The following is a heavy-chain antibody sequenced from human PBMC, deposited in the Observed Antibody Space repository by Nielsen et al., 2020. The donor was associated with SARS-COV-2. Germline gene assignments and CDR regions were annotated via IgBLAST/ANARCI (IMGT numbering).Heavy chain of an antibody. CDR3: ARETIEHTSSFFDF. J-gene: IGHJ4*02. D-gene: IGHD6-6*01. CDR1: GFTFTSHA. V-gene: IGHV3-23*01. Sequence: GSLKISCAASGFTFTSHAMTWVRQAPAKGLEWVSGIRGSGEKTYYADSVKGRFTISRDNSKNTLYLQMTSLRAEDTAVYYCARETIEHTSSFFDFWGQGTLVTVSS. CDR2: IRGSGEKT.